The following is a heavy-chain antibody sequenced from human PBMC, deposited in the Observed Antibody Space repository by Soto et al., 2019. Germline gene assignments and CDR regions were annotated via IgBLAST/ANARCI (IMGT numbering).Heavy chain of an antibody. CDR3: DRPRVYRVFDAYDF. D-gene: IGHD2-2*01. J-gene: IGHJ3*01. Sequence: GGSLRLSCVASGFTFSTYAMSWIRQAPGKGLEWVSALTPSGGETYYADSVKGRFTISRDNSMNALYLQMNSLRMEATAVYYCDRPRVYRVFDAYDFWGQGTMVTVSS. CDR1: GFTFSTYA. CDR2: LTPSGGET. V-gene: IGHV3-23*01.